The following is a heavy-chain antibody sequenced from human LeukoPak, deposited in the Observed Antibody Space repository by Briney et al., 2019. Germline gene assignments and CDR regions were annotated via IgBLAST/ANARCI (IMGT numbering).Heavy chain of an antibody. CDR2: INPSGGST. J-gene: IGHJ5*02. D-gene: IGHD6-13*01. CDR3: ARDAPLLSSSWLRGIHWFDP. CDR1: GYTFTGYY. Sequence: ASVRVSCKASGYTFTGYYMHWVRQAPGQGLEWMGIINPSGGSTSYAQKFQGRVTMTRDMSTSTVYMELSSLRSEDTAVYYCARDAPLLSSSWLRGIHWFDPWGQGTLVTVSS. V-gene: IGHV1-46*01.